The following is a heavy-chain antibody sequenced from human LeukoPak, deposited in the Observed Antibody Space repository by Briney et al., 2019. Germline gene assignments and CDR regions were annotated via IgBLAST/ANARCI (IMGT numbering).Heavy chain of an antibody. CDR3: AREGTYYYDSSGYPVDY. CDR2: IKQDGSEK. Sequence: PGGSLRLSCAASGFTFSSYGMHWVRQAPGKGLEWVANIKQDGSEKYYVDSVKGRFTISRDNAKNSLYLQMNSLRAEDTAVYYCAREGTYYYDSSGYPVDYWGQGTLVTVSS. D-gene: IGHD3-22*01. CDR1: GFTFSSYG. V-gene: IGHV3-7*01. J-gene: IGHJ4*02.